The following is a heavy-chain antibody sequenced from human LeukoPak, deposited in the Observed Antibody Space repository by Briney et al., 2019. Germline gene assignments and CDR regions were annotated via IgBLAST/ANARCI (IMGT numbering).Heavy chain of an antibody. V-gene: IGHV1-18*01. CDR1: GYTFTSYR. D-gene: IGHD3-3*01. CDR3: ARRYYDFWSGYYSFDY. CDR2: ISAYNGNT. Sequence: SSVKVSCKASGYTFTSYRISYVRQAPGQGLEWVGWISAYNGNTNYAQKFQGRVTITADKSTSTAYMELSRLRSEETAVYYCARRYYDFWSGYYSFDYWGQGTLVTVSS. J-gene: IGHJ4*02.